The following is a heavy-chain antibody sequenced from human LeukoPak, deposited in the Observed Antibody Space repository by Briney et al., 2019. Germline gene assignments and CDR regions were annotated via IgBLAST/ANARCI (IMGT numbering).Heavy chain of an antibody. Sequence: GGSLRLSCAVSGFTFSSYGMSWVRQAPGKGLEWVSAISGSGGSTYYADSVKGRFTISRDNSKNTLYLQMNSLRAEDTAVYYCAKDYYYDILTGFDYWGQGTLVTVSS. J-gene: IGHJ4*02. CDR1: GFTFSSYG. CDR3: AKDYYYDILTGFDY. CDR2: ISGSGGST. D-gene: IGHD3-9*01. V-gene: IGHV3-23*01.